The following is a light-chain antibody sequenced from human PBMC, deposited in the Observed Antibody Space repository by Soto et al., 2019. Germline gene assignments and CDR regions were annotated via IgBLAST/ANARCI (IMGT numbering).Light chain of an antibody. CDR3: RSYPSSSTLADV. Sequence: QSALTQPASVSASPGQSITISCTGTSSDVGAYNYVSWYQQHPGKAPKLMIYEVSNRPSGVSNRFSGSKSGSTASLTIAGLQAGDEAAYYCRSYPSSSTLADVCGTGTQVTVL. CDR2: EVS. CDR1: SSDVGAYNY. V-gene: IGLV2-14*01. J-gene: IGLJ1*01.